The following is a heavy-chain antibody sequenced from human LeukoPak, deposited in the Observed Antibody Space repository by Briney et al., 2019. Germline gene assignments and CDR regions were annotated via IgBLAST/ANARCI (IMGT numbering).Heavy chain of an antibody. CDR2: ISGSGGST. CDR1: GFTFSSYA. Sequence: PGGSLRLSCAASGFTFSSYAMGWVRQAPGKGLEWVSAISGSGGSTYYADSVKGRFTISRGNSKNTLYLQMNSLRAEDTAVYYCAKVQQQLTPEYYFDYWGQGTLVTVSS. J-gene: IGHJ4*02. D-gene: IGHD6-13*01. CDR3: AKVQQQLTPEYYFDY. V-gene: IGHV3-23*01.